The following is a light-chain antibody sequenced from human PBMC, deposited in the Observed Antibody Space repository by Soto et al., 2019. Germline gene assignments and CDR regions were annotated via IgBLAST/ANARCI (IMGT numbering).Light chain of an antibody. CDR2: EVT. Sequence: QSALTQPASVSGSPGQSITISCTGTSSDVGAYNFVSWYQHHPGRAPKLIIYEVTIRPSGVSNRFSGSKSGNTASLTISGLHTEDEADYYCSSYTSSSTPYYVFGTGTKLTVL. CDR3: SSYTSSSTPYYV. CDR1: SSDVGAYNF. J-gene: IGLJ1*01. V-gene: IGLV2-14*01.